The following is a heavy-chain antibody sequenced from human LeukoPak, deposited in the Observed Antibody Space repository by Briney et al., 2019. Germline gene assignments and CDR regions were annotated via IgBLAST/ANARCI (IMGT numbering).Heavy chain of an antibody. CDR1: GYTFTSYG. CDR3: ARGKSSRPDYYYYGMDV. D-gene: IGHD2-2*01. V-gene: IGHV1-18*04. Sequence: GASVKVSCKASGYTFTSYGISWVRQAPGQGLEWMGWISAYNGNTNYAQKLQGRVTMTTDTSTSTAYMELGSLRSDDTAVYYCARGKSSRPDYYYYGMDVWGKGTTVTVSS. J-gene: IGHJ6*04. CDR2: ISAYNGNT.